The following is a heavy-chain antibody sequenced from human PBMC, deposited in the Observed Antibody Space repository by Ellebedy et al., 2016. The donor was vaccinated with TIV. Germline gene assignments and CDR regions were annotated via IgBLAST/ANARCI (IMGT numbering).Heavy chain of an antibody. J-gene: IGHJ4*02. D-gene: IGHD3-22*01. CDR2: INPNSGDT. V-gene: IGHV1-2*02. CDR1: GYTFTSDL. CDR3: VRDLTNYGSSSY. Sequence: AASVKVSCKASGYTFTSDLIHWVRQAPGQGLEWVAWINPNSGDTASAQNLQGRVTVTGDTSISTAYMELSRLISDDTAVYYCVRDLTNYGSSSYWGQGTLVTVSS.